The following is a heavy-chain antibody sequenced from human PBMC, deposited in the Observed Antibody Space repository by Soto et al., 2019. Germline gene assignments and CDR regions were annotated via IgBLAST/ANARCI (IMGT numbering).Heavy chain of an antibody. CDR1: GGSISDYY. D-gene: IGHD2-2*01. Sequence: QVQLQESGPGLAKPSETLSLTCTVSGGSISDYYWCWIRQPPGKGLEWVGYFSYGGRTNNNTSLLGRAARSGDASKNQFSLNLCSVTAAGSAVYYCAKHFRDAYTDLAFWGQGTLVTVSS. V-gene: IGHV4-59*08. CDR2: FSYGGRT. J-gene: IGHJ4*02. CDR3: AKHFRDAYTDLAF.